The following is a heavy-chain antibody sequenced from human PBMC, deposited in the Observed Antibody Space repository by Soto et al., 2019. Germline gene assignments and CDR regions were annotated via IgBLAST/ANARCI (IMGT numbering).Heavy chain of an antibody. Sequence: NPSETLSLTCTVSGGSVSSGSYYWSWIRQPPGKGLGWIGYIYYSGSTNYNPSLKSRVTISVDTSKNQFSLKLSSVTAADTAVYYCASYDSGRFHLAFEIWGQGTMVTVSS. D-gene: IGHD3-10*01. CDR1: GGSVSSGSYY. J-gene: IGHJ3*02. CDR2: IYYSGST. V-gene: IGHV4-61*01. CDR3: ASYDSGRFHLAFEI.